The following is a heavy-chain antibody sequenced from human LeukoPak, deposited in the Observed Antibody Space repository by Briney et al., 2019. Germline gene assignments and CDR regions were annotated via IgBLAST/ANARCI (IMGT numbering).Heavy chain of an antibody. Sequence: GRSLRLSCAASGFTFSSYALHWARQAPGKGLEWVAVISYDGSNKYYADSVKGRFTISRDNSKNTLYLQMNSLRAEDTAVYYCARVKALSLGVFDLEWLFYYWGQGTLVTVSS. D-gene: IGHD3-3*01. J-gene: IGHJ4*02. CDR1: GFTFSSYA. CDR2: ISYDGSNK. V-gene: IGHV3-30*01. CDR3: ARVKALSLGVFDLEWLFYY.